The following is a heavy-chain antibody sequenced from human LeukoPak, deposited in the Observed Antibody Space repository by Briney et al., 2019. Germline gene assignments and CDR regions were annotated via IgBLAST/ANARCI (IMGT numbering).Heavy chain of an antibody. V-gene: IGHV1-2*02. J-gene: IGHJ6*02. CDR2: SNPNGGGT. CDR3: AKFGEFFYGMDV. Sequence: ASVTVSCKASVYTVSVYYMYWVWQAPGQGLGWVGWSNPNGGGTNYAQKFQGRVTRIRDTAISTAYMGSRRLSADDTAVYYCAKFGEFFYGMDVWGQGTTVTVSS. CDR1: VYTVSVYY. D-gene: IGHD3-10*01.